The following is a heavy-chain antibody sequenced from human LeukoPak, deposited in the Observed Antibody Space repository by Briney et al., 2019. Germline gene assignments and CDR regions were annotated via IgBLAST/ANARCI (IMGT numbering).Heavy chain of an antibody. Sequence: SAVKVSFKASGYTFTSYGISWVRLAPAQGLEWMGWISAYNGNTNYEQKLQGRVTMTTNTSTSKAYMELRSLRSDDTAVYYCARDATPTYIAAAVHFDYWGQGTLVTVSS. J-gene: IGHJ4*02. D-gene: IGHD6-13*01. V-gene: IGHV1-18*01. CDR2: ISAYNGNT. CDR3: ARDATPTYIAAAVHFDY. CDR1: GYTFTSYG.